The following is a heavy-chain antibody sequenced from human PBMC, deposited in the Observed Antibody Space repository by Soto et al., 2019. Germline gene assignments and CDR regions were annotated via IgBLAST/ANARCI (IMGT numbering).Heavy chain of an antibody. CDR2: IWYDGSNK. J-gene: IGHJ4*02. CDR1: GFTFSSYG. Sequence: QVQLVESGGGVVQPGRSLRLSCAASGFTFSSYGMHWVRQAPGKGLEWVAVIWYDGSNKYYADSVKGRFTISRDNSKNTLYLQMNSLRAEDTAVYYWARDKTLAAAGTFDYWGQGPLVTVSS. CDR3: ARDKTLAAAGTFDY. D-gene: IGHD6-13*01. V-gene: IGHV3-33*01.